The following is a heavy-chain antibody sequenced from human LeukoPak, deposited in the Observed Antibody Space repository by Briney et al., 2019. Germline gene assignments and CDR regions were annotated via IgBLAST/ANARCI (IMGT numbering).Heavy chain of an antibody. CDR1: GFTFSSYA. D-gene: IGHD1-26*01. CDR3: AKDRIVGAARVPSDY. Sequence: PGGSLRLSCAASGFTFSSYAMHWVRQPPGKGLEWVAVISYDGSNKYYADSVKGRFTISRDNSKNTLYLQMNSLRAEDTAVYYCAKDRIVGAARVPSDYWGQGTLVTVSS. J-gene: IGHJ4*02. V-gene: IGHV3-30*04. CDR2: ISYDGSNK.